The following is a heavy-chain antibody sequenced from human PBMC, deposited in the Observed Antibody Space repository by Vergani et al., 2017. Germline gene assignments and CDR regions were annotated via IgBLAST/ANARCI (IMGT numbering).Heavy chain of an antibody. J-gene: IGHJ4*02. CDR2: ISSSSSYI. CDR1: GFTFSSYS. Sequence: VELLESGGGLVKPGGSLRLSCAASGFTFSSYSMNWVRQAPGKGLEWVSSISSSSSYIYYADSVKGRFTISRDNAKNSLYLQMNSLRAEDTAVYYCARDRRPYSSGWGFDYWGQGTLVTVSS. V-gene: IGHV3-21*01. CDR3: ARDRRPYSSGWGFDY. D-gene: IGHD6-19*01.